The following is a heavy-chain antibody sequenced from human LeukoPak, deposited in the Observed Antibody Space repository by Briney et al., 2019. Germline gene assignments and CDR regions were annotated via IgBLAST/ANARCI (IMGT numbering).Heavy chain of an antibody. CDR1: GFPFSDYY. V-gene: IGHV3-11*06. D-gene: IGHD6-13*01. J-gene: IGHJ3*02. CDR3: ARVGRQQLVGDAFDI. Sequence: GGSLRLSCAASGFPFSDYYISWIRQAPGKGLEWVSYISSSSSYTNYADSVKGRFTISRDNAKNSLYLQMNSLRAEDTAVYYCARVGRQQLVGDAFDIWGQGTMVTVSS. CDR2: ISSSSSYT.